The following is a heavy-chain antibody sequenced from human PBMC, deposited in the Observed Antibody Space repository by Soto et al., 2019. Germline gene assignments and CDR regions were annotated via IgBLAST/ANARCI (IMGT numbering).Heavy chain of an antibody. Sequence: PSETLSLTCTVSGGSISSYYWSWIRQPPGKGLEWIGYIYYSGSTNYNPSLKSRVTISVDTSKNQFSLKLSSVTAADTAVYYCARKSSGWYEPWFDPWGQGTLVTVSS. CDR2: IYYSGST. D-gene: IGHD6-19*01. V-gene: IGHV4-59*01. J-gene: IGHJ5*02. CDR3: ARKSSGWYEPWFDP. CDR1: GGSISSYY.